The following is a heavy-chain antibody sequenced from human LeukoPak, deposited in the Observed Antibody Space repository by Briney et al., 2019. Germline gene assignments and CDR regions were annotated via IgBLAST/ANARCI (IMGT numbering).Heavy chain of an antibody. V-gene: IGHV2-5*01. J-gene: IGHJ4*02. CDR2: IYWNDDK. D-gene: IGHD6-19*01. CDR1: GFSLRTSGVG. CDR3: AHSPRPGIAVAGFDY. Sequence: SGPTLLKPTQTLTLTCTFSGFSLRTSGVGVGWIRQPPGKALEWLSLIYWNDDKRYSPSLKSRLTITKDTSKNQVVLTMTNMDPVDTATYYCAHSPRPGIAVAGFDYWGQGTLVTVSS.